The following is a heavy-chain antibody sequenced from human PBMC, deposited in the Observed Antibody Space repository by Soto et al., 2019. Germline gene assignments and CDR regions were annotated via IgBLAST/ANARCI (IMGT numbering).Heavy chain of an antibody. Sequence: GASVKVSCKVSEYTLTELSMHWVRQAPGKGLEWMGWINPNSGGTNYAQKFQGWVTMTRDTSISTAYMELSRLRSDDTAVYYCARSADTAMDHWGQGTLVTVSS. CDR2: INPNSGGT. D-gene: IGHD5-18*01. J-gene: IGHJ4*02. CDR3: ARSADTAMDH. V-gene: IGHV1-2*04. CDR1: EYTLTELS.